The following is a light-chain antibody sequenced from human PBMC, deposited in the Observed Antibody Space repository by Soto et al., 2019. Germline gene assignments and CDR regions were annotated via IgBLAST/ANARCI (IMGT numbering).Light chain of an antibody. V-gene: IGKV3-11*01. CDR2: DAS. CDR1: QSVSSY. CDR3: QQRSNWPPT. Sequence: EIVLTQSPATLSWSPGERATLSCRASQSVSSYLAWYQQKPGQAPRLLIYDASNRATGIPARFSGSGSGTDFTLTISSLEPEDFAVYYCQQRSNWPPTFGQGTKVEIE. J-gene: IGKJ1*01.